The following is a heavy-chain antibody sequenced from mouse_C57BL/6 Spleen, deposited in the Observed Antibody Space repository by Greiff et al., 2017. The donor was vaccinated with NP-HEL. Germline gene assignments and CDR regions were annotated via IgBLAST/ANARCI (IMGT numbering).Heavy chain of an antibody. CDR1: GFTFSSYG. CDR2: ISSGGSYT. D-gene: IGHD3-2*02. J-gene: IGHJ2*01. Sequence: DVMLVESGGDLVKPGGSLKLSCAASGFTFSSYGMSWVRQTPDKRLEWVATISSGGSYTYYPDSVKGRFTISRDNAKNTLYLQMSSLKSEDTAMYYCAREETAQATLDYWGQGTTLTVSS. CDR3: AREETAQATLDY. V-gene: IGHV5-6*02.